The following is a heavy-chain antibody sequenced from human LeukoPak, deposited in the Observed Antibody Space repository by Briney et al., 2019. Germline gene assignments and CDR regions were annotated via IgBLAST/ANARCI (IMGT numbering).Heavy chain of an antibody. Sequence: SETLSLTCAVSGYSISSGYFWGWIRQPPGKGLEWITIIHSGESPYYSPSLESRVTMAIDTSKNQFSLKLSSVTAADTAVYYCARDGSYSGARYFQHWGQGTLVTVSS. CDR1: GYSISSGYF. CDR2: IHSGESP. D-gene: IGHD1-26*01. J-gene: IGHJ1*01. V-gene: IGHV4-38-2*02. CDR3: ARDGSYSGARYFQH.